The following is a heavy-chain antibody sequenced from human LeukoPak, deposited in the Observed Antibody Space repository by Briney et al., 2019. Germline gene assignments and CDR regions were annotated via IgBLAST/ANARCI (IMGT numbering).Heavy chain of an antibody. Sequence: GEALQISFQGPGFSFTSYWIGWVRPVPGKGLEWMGIIYPGDSDTRYSPSFQGQVTISADKSISTAYLQWSSLEASDTAMYYCARLIGELSDAFDIWGQGTMVTVSS. CDR1: GFSFTSYW. CDR2: IYPGDSDT. D-gene: IGHD1-26*01. V-gene: IGHV5-51*01. CDR3: ARLIGELSDAFDI. J-gene: IGHJ3*02.